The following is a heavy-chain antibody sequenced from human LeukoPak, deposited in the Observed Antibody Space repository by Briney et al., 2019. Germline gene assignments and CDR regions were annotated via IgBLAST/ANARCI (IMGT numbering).Heavy chain of an antibody. V-gene: IGHV1-46*01. CDR2: INPSGGST. CDR3: ARAEMATIYFDY. D-gene: IGHD5-24*01. J-gene: IGHJ4*02. Sequence: ASVKVSCKASGYTFTSYYMHWVRQAPGQGLEWMGIINPSGGSTSYAQKFQGRVTMTRDMSTSTVYMELNSLRSEDTAVYYCARAEMATIYFDYWGQGTLVTVSS. CDR1: GYTFTSYY.